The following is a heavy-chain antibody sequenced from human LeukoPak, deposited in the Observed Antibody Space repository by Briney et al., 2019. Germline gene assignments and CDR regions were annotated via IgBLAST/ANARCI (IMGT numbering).Heavy chain of an antibody. CDR1: GGSFSGYY. D-gene: IGHD1-1*01. CDR2: IYHSGST. J-gene: IGHJ5*02. CDR3: ARAAGGPRLNNWFDP. Sequence: SETLSLTCAVYGGSFSGYYWSWIRQPPGKGLEWIGSIYHSGSTYYNPSLKSRVTISVDTSKNQFSLKLSSVTAADTAVYYCARAAGGPRLNNWFDPWGQGTLVTVSS. V-gene: IGHV4-34*01.